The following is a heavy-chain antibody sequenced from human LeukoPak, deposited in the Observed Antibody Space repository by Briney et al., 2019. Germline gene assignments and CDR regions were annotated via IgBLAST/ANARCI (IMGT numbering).Heavy chain of an antibody. CDR3: AKIGGGVDWELLRYFDY. D-gene: IGHD1-26*01. Sequence: GGSLRLSCAASGFTFSSDAMSWVRQAPGGGLEWVSAISGSGGSTYYADSVKGRFTISRENSKNTLSLQMNSLRAEDTAVYYCAKIGGGVDWELLRYFDYWGQGTLVTVSS. CDR1: GFTFSSDA. J-gene: IGHJ4*02. CDR2: ISGSGGST. V-gene: IGHV3-23*01.